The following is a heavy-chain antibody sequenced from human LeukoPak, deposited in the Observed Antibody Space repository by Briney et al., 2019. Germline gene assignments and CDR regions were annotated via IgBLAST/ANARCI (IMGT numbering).Heavy chain of an antibody. Sequence: ASVKVSCKASGYTLTSYDINWVRQATGQGLEWMGWMNPSSGNTGYAQKFQGRVTITRNTSISTAYMELSSLRSEDTAVYYCARGTDYGDYNIDYWGQGTLVTVSS. D-gene: IGHD4-17*01. CDR3: ARGTDYGDYNIDY. J-gene: IGHJ4*02. CDR1: GYTLTSYD. CDR2: MNPSSGNT. V-gene: IGHV1-8*01.